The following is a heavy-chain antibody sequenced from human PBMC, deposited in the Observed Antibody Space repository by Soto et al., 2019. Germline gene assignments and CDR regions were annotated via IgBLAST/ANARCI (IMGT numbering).Heavy chain of an antibody. V-gene: IGHV4-59*01. CDR1: GGSISSYY. Sequence: PSETLSLTCTVSGGSISSYYWSWIRQPPGKGLEWIGYIYYSGSTNYNPSLKSRVTISVDTSKNQFSLKLSSVTAADTAVYYCSTGSDAYKGGRTWGQGTLVTVSS. D-gene: IGHD1-1*01. J-gene: IGHJ5*02. CDR2: IYYSGST. CDR3: STGSDAYKGGRT.